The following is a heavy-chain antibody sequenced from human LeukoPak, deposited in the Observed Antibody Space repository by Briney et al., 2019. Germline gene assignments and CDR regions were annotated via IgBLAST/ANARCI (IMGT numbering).Heavy chain of an antibody. CDR2: ISSSSSYT. CDR3: ARTSGYDGYFDY. D-gene: IGHD5-12*01. CDR1: EFTFSNYA. V-gene: IGHV3-11*03. Sequence: PGGSLRLSCAASEFTFSNYAMNWVRQAPGKGLEWVSYISSSSSYTNYADSVKGRFTISRDNAKNSLYLQMNSLRAEDTAVYYCARTSGYDGYFDYWGQGTLVTVSS. J-gene: IGHJ4*02.